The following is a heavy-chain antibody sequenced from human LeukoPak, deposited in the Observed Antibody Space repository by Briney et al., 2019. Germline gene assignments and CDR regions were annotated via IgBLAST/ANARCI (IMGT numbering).Heavy chain of an antibody. CDR3: ARDAFGSIAAQRFDP. V-gene: IGHV3-30-3*01. J-gene: IGHJ5*02. CDR1: GFTFSSYA. Sequence: RSLRLSCAASGFTFSSYAMHWVGQAPGKGLEWVAVISYDGSNKYYADSVKGRFTISRDNSKNTLYLQMNSLRAEDTAVYYCARDAFGSIAAQRFDPWGQGTLVTVSS. D-gene: IGHD6-6*01. CDR2: ISYDGSNK.